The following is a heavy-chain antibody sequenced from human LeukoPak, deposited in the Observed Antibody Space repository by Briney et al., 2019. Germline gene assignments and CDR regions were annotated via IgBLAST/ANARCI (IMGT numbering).Heavy chain of an antibody. Sequence: ASVKVSCKASGYTFTSYGISWVRQAPGQGLEWMGWINPNSGGTKYAQKFQGRVTMTRDTSISTVYMELSGLKSDDTAVFYCARAPWEGGYWGQGTLVTVSS. CDR3: ARAPWEGGY. D-gene: IGHD1-26*01. CDR2: INPNSGGT. J-gene: IGHJ4*02. V-gene: IGHV1-2*02. CDR1: GYTFTSYG.